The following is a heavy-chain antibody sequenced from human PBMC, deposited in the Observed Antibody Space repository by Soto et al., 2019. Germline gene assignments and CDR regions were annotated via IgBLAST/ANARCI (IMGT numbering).Heavy chain of an antibody. V-gene: IGHV4-38-2*01. J-gene: IGHJ4*02. CDR3: ARRHSSSWYGLDY. CDR1: GYSISSGYY. Sequence: SETLSLTCAVSGYSISSGYYWGWIRQPPGKGLEWIGSIYHSGSTYYNPSLKSRVSISVDTSKNQFSLRPSSVTAADTAMYYCARRHSSSWYGLDYWGQGTPVTVSS. CDR2: IYHSGST. D-gene: IGHD6-13*01.